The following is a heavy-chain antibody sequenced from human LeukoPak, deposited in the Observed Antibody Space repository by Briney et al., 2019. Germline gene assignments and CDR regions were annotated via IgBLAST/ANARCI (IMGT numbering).Heavy chain of an antibody. CDR3: ARERLARFPYFDY. Sequence: SVKVSCKTSGGTSSNSGISWVRLAPGQGPEWMGGIIPVFGTPNYAQKFQGRLTITADRSTTTAYMELSSLTSDDTAVYYCARERLARFPYFDYWGQGTLVAVSS. CDR1: GGTSSNSG. D-gene: IGHD3-3*01. V-gene: IGHV1-69*06. J-gene: IGHJ4*02. CDR2: IIPVFGTP.